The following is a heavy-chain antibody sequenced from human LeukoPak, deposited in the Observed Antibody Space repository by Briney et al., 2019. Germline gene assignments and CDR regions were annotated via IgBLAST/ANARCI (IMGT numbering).Heavy chain of an antibody. Sequence: PSQTLSLTCTVSGGSISSGSYYWSWIRQPAGKGLEWIGRIYTSGSTNYNPSLKSRVTISLDTSKNQFSLKLSSMTAADTAVYYCARVGYGPVDYWGQGTLVTVSS. CDR1: GGSISSGSYY. V-gene: IGHV4-61*02. D-gene: IGHD5-18*01. J-gene: IGHJ4*02. CDR2: IYTSGST. CDR3: ARVGYGPVDY.